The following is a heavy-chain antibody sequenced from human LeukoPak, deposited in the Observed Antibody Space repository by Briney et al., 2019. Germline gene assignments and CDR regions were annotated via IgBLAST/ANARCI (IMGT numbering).Heavy chain of an antibody. D-gene: IGHD3-9*01. Sequence: GGSLRLSCAASGFTFSDYYMSWIRQAPGKGLEWVSYISSSGSTIYYADSVKGRFTISRDNAKNSLYLQMNSLRAEDTAVYYCARVSYDILTGDPDAFDIWGQGTMVTVSS. CDR2: ISSSGSTI. CDR1: GFTFSDYY. V-gene: IGHV3-11*01. J-gene: IGHJ3*02. CDR3: ARVSYDILTGDPDAFDI.